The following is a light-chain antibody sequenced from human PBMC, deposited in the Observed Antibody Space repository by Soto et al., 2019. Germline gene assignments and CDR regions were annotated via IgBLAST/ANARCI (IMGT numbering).Light chain of an antibody. CDR3: SSYTPSSALQV. Sequence: QSALTQPASVSGSPGQSITISCSGTISDFVLYNYVSWYQQHPGKAPKLMIYGVNNRPSGVSNRFSGSKSGNPASLTISGLQADDEADYYCSSYTPSSALQVFGTGTKLTVL. CDR1: ISDFVLYNY. J-gene: IGLJ1*01. CDR2: GVN. V-gene: IGLV2-14*01.